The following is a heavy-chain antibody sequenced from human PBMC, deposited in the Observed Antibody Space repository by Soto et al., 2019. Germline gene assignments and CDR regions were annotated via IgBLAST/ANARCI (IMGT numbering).Heavy chain of an antibody. J-gene: IGHJ5*02. CDR1: GFTFSKAF. CDR2: IGGNTESGTT. V-gene: IGHV3-15*04. Sequence: DVLLVESGGGLVEPGGSLRLSCAASGFTFSKAFLSWVRQAPGKGLEWVGQIGGNTESGTTKYPAPVRGRFSISRDDSTNTMYLQINSLKLKDTAVYYWTVRAVYANSLHRFGPWGQWTPVSV. CDR3: TVRAVYANSLHRFGP. D-gene: IGHD2-2*01.